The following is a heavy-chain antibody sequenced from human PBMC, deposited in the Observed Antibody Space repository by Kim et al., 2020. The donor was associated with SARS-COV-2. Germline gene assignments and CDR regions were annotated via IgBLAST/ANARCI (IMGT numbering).Heavy chain of an antibody. D-gene: IGHD1-26*01. CDR3: ARRSGSYYYFDY. J-gene: IGHJ4*02. V-gene: IGHV4-39*01. Sequence: YYTPSLKSRVTISVDTAKNQFSLKLSSVTAADTAVYYCARRSGSYYYFDYWGQGTLVTVSS.